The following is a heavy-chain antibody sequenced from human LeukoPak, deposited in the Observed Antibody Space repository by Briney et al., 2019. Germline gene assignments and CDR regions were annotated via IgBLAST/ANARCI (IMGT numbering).Heavy chain of an antibody. CDR1: GASISSQY. D-gene: IGHD2-21*01. Sequence: PSETQSLTCSVSGASISSQYWTWIRQPPGKGLEWIGYIYNSGSTNYNPSLKSRVTMSIDTSKNQFSLRLTSVTAADTAVYYCARRRIDSMYNWFDPWGQGTLVIVSS. J-gene: IGHJ5*02. CDR3: ARRRIDSMYNWFDP. CDR2: IYNSGST. V-gene: IGHV4-59*11.